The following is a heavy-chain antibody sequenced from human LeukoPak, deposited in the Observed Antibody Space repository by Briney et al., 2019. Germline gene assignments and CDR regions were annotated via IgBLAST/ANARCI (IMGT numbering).Heavy chain of an antibody. CDR2: ISGSGGST. CDR1: GFTFSSYA. D-gene: IGHD6-13*01. V-gene: IGHV3-23*01. Sequence: GGSLRLSCAASGFTFSSYAMHWVRQAPGKGLEWVSAISGSGGSTYYADSVKGRFTISRDNSKNTLYLQMNSLRAEDTAIYYCAKDALGYSSSWYVDWGQGTLVTVSS. J-gene: IGHJ4*02. CDR3: AKDALGYSSSWYVD.